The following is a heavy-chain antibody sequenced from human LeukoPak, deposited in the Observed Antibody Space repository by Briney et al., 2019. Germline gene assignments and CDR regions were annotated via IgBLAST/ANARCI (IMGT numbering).Heavy chain of an antibody. CDR1: VFTFGSYG. CDR3: AKGGVATVDYFDY. Sequence: PGGSLRLSCAGPVFTFGSYGIHWVRQAPGKGVGWVAVISDDGYNNYYEDSVKGRFTISRDDSKSTVYLKMNSQRAEDTAVYHCAKGGVATVDYFDYWGQGTLVRVSS. J-gene: IGHJ4*02. D-gene: IGHD5-12*01. CDR2: ISDDGYNN. V-gene: IGHV3-30*18.